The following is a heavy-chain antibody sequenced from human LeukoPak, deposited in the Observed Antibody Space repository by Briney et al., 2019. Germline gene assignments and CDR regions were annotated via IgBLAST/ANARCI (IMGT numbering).Heavy chain of an antibody. J-gene: IGHJ4*02. CDR3: ARDLTPIDRTAMAIDY. V-gene: IGHV3-30*03. CDR2: ISYDGSNK. Sequence: TGGSLRLSCAASGFTFSSYGMHWVRQAPGKGLEWVAVISYDGSNKYYADSVKGRFTISRDNSKNTLYLQMNSLRAEDTAVYYCARDLTPIDRTAMAIDYWGQGTLVTVSS. CDR1: GFTFSSYG. D-gene: IGHD5-18*01.